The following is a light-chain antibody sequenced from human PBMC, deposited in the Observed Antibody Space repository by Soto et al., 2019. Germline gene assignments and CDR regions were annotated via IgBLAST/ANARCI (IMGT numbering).Light chain of an antibody. CDR2: GHT. CDR3: QSFDSSLNGGV. J-gene: IGLJ3*02. Sequence: QSVLTQPPSVSGAPGQRVTISCTGSSSNIGAGFDVHWYHQIAGTAPKLLIYGHTNRPSGVPDRFSGSKSGTSASLAISGLQAEDEADYYCQSFDSSLNGGVFGGGTKLTVL. CDR1: SSNIGAGFD. V-gene: IGLV1-40*01.